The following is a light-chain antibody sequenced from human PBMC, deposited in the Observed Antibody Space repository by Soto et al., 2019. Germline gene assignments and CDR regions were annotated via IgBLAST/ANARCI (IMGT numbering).Light chain of an antibody. Sequence: QSALTQPASVSGSPGQSVTISCTGTSSDVGGYNYVSWYQQHPGKAPKLMIYEVTNRPSGVSTRFSGSKSGNTASLTISGLQAEDEADYYCSSYSGSITLDVFGTGTKLTVL. CDR1: SSDVGGYNY. J-gene: IGLJ1*01. CDR3: SSYSGSITLDV. V-gene: IGLV2-14*01. CDR2: EVT.